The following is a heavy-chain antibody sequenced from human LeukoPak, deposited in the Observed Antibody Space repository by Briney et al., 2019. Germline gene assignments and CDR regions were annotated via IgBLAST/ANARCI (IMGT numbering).Heavy chain of an antibody. V-gene: IGHV4-59*01. CDR3: ARGGYNFDP. CDR1: GXSISSYY. J-gene: IGHJ5*02. D-gene: IGHD5-24*01. CDR2: IHYTGGT. Sequence: PSETLSLTCAVSGXSISSYYWSWIRQPPGRGLEWIGYIHYTGGTNYNPSLKSRVTISVDTSKNQLSLKLSSVTAADTAVYYCARGGYNFDPWGQGFLVTVSS.